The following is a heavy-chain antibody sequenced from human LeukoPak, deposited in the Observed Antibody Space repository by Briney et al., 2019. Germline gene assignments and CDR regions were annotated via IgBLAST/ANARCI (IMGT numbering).Heavy chain of an antibody. Sequence: ASVKVSCKASGYTFSSYDINWVRQATGQGPEWMGWMNPNSGNTGYAQKFQDRVTMTRNTSISTAYMELSSLRSEDTAVYYCARGRRDSRQFDSRGQGTLVTVSS. CDR2: MNPNSGNT. V-gene: IGHV1-8*01. D-gene: IGHD3-10*01. CDR3: ARGRRDSRQFDS. J-gene: IGHJ4*02. CDR1: GYTFSSYD.